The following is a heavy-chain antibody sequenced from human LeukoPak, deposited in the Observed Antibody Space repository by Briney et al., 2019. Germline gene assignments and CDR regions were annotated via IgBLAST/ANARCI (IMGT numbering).Heavy chain of an antibody. CDR1: GYTFTDYF. D-gene: IGHD1-14*01. CDR2: INPKSGGT. CDR3: ARPPIDGSIDGFEI. Sequence: ASVKVSFKASGYTFTDYFMHWVRQAPGQGLEWMGWINPKSGGTNYVQRFQGRVTMTRDTSITTAYMELSRLRSDDTAVYYCARPPIDGSIDGFEIWGQGTMVTVSS. J-gene: IGHJ3*02. V-gene: IGHV1-2*02.